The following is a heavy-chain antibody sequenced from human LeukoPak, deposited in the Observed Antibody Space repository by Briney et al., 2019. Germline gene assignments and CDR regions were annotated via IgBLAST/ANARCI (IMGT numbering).Heavy chain of an antibody. D-gene: IGHD5-18*01. CDR1: GFMFSNYG. V-gene: IGHV3-30*03. J-gene: IGHJ6*03. CDR3: ARVLKQLWLTYYMDV. Sequence: GGSLRLSCAASGFMFSNYGIHWVRQAPGKGLEWVAVISYDGSNKYYADSVKGRFTISRDNAKNTLYLQMNSLRAEDTAVYYCARVLKQLWLTYYMDVWGKGTTVTVSS. CDR2: ISYDGSNK.